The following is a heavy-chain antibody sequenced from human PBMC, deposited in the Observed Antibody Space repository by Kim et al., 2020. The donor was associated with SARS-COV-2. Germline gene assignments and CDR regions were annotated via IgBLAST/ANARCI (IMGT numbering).Heavy chain of an antibody. J-gene: IGHJ6*02. V-gene: IGHV4-31*03. D-gene: IGHD3-16*01. CDR2: IYSSGST. CDR1: GASISSSGSY. Sequence: SETLSLTCTVSGASISSSGSYWSWIRQHPGNGLEWIGYIYSSGSTYYNPSLASRVTISVDTSNNQFSLKLSYVTAADTAVYYCATRSPTVGGMDVWGQGTTVTVSS. CDR3: ATRSPTVGGMDV.